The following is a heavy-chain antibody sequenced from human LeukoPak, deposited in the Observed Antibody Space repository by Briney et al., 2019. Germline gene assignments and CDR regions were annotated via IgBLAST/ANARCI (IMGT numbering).Heavy chain of an antibody. CDR3: AKPLLNRYYFDY. CDR1: GFTFSSYG. V-gene: IGHV3-30*02. Sequence: GGSLRLSCAASGFTFSSYGMHWVRQAPGKGLEWVAFIRYDGSNKYYADSVKGRFTISRDNSKNTLYLQMNSLRAEDTAVYYCAKPLLNRYYFDYWGQGTLVTVSS. D-gene: IGHD1-26*01. J-gene: IGHJ4*02. CDR2: IRYDGSNK.